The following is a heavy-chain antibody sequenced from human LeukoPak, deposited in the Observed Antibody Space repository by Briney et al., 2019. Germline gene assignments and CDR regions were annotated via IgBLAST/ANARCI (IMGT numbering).Heavy chain of an antibody. J-gene: IGHJ4*02. CDR2: ISSSGGST. CDR3: AKGEYSYGYLFDY. D-gene: IGHD5-18*01. Sequence: GGSLRLSCVASGFTFSSYAMSWVRQAPGKGLEWVSTISSSGGSTYYADSVKGRFPISRDNSKNTLNLQMNGLRAEDTAVYYCAKGEYSYGYLFDYWGQGTLVTVSS. V-gene: IGHV3-23*01. CDR1: GFTFSSYA.